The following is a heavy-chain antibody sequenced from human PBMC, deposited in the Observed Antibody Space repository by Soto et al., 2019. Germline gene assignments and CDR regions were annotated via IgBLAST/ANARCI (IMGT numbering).Heavy chain of an antibody. Sequence: PWETLSLTCTVSGGSVTSGTYYWNWIRQPPERGLEWIGFVHYSGNTIYNPSLQSRVTISVDTSKNQFSLKLSSVTAADTAVYYCARRAGSSSWTYFDYWGQGTLVTVSS. CDR1: GGSVTSGTYY. D-gene: IGHD6-13*01. CDR3: ARRAGSSSWTYFDY. J-gene: IGHJ4*02. CDR2: VHYSGNT. V-gene: IGHV4-61*01.